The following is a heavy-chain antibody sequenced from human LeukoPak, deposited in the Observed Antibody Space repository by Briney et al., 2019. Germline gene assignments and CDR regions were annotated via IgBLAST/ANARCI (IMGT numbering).Heavy chain of an antibody. D-gene: IGHD4-23*01. Sequence: ASVKVSCKASGYTFTSYGISWVRQAPGQGLEWMGWISAYNGNTNYAQKLQGRVTMTTDTPTSTAYMELRSLRSDDTAVYYCARVVVTQDNPDYWGQGTLVTVSS. CDR3: ARVVVTQDNPDY. J-gene: IGHJ4*02. CDR1: GYTFTSYG. CDR2: ISAYNGNT. V-gene: IGHV1-18*01.